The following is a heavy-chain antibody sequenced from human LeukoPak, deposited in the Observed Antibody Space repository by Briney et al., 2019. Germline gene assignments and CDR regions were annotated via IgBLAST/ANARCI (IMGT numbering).Heavy chain of an antibody. CDR1: GFTFSSYW. D-gene: IGHD6-19*01. CDR3: AKEEAVAELVFDY. Sequence: GGSLRLSCAASGFTFSSYWMSWVRQAPGKGLEWVANIKQDGSEKYYVDSVKGRFTISRDNAKNSLYLQMNSLRAEDTAVYYCAKEEAVAELVFDYWGQGTLVTVSS. CDR2: IKQDGSEK. V-gene: IGHV3-7*03. J-gene: IGHJ4*02.